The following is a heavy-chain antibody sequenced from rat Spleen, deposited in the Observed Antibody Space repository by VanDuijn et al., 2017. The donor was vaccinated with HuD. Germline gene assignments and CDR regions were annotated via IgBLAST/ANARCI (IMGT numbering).Heavy chain of an antibody. Sequence: QVQLKESGPGLVQPSQTLSLTCTVSGFSLTSNSVSWVRQPPGKGLEWMGAIWSGGSTDDNSALKSRLSISRDTSKSQVFLKMNSLQTEDTAIYFCTSPFRWFAYWGQGTLVTVSS. V-gene: IGHV2-1*01. CDR2: IWSGGST. CDR3: TSPFRWFAY. J-gene: IGHJ3*01. CDR1: GFSLTSNS.